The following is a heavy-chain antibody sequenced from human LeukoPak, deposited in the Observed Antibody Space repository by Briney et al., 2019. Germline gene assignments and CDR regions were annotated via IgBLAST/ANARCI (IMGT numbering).Heavy chain of an antibody. CDR1: GFTFDDYA. J-gene: IGHJ4*02. V-gene: IGHV3-43*02. D-gene: IGHD2-2*01. CDR2: ISGDGGST. CDR3: AKDSCISTSCYVEY. Sequence: GGSLRLSCAASGFTFDDYAMHWVRQAPGKGLEWLSLISGDGGSTYYADSVKGRFTVSRDNSKNSLYVQMNSLRTEDTALYYCAKDSCISTSCYVEYWGQGTLVTVSS.